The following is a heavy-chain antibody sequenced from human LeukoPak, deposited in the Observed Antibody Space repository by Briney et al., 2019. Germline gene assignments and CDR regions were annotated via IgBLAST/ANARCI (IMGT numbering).Heavy chain of an antibody. Sequence: GASVKLSCKTSGYTFTSSYMNWVRQAPGEGLEWMVIMNPSGGGTTYVQKFQGRITMTRDTSTTTVYMELSSLKYEDTAVYYCATGRSGTWFPFDYWGQGTLVTVSS. CDR3: ATGRSGTWFPFDY. J-gene: IGHJ4*02. CDR2: MNPSGGGT. CDR1: GYTFTSSY. V-gene: IGHV1-46*01. D-gene: IGHD3-10*01.